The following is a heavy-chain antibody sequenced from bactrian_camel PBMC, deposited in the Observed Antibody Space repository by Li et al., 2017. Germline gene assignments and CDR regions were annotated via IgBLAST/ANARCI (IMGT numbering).Heavy chain of an antibody. CDR2: IYADLGTT. CDR1: GYSISGNC. Sequence: HVQLVESGGGSVQVGGSLTLSCAASGYSISGNCMGWFRQAPGQEREAVACIYADLGTTYYADSVRGRFTLIRERAKNTISLLMNSLEPDDTAMYYCAADEFVESRGCADPDEQDSWGPGTQVTVS. J-gene: IGHJ4*01. D-gene: IGHD1*01. V-gene: IGHV3S63*01. CDR3: AADEFVESRGCADPDEQDS.